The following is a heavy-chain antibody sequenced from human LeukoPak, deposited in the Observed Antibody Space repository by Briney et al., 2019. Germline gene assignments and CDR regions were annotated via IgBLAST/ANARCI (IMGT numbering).Heavy chain of an antibody. V-gene: IGHV1-18*01. CDR3: ARDAPELVWATRGPDGWFDP. D-gene: IGHD3-16*01. J-gene: IGHJ5*02. CDR2: ISAYNGNT. CDR1: GYTFTNCASCG. Sequence: ASVKVSCKASGYTFTNCASCGVSWVRQAPGQGLEWMGWISAYNGNTNYAQKLQGRVTMTTDTSTSTAYMELRSLRSDDTAVYYCARDAPELVWATRGPDGWFDPWGQGTLVTVSS.